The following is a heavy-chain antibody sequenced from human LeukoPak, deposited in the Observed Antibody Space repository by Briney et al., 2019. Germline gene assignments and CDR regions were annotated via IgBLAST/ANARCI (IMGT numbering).Heavy chain of an antibody. CDR2: ISYDGSNK. V-gene: IGHV3-30*03. J-gene: IGHJ5*02. D-gene: IGHD6-19*01. Sequence: GGSLRLSCAAFGFTFSNFGMNWVRQAPGKGLEWVAVISYDGSNKYYADSVKGRFTISRDNSKNTLYLQMNSLRAEDTAVYYCARDGASGYSSGWFVHWGQGTLVTVSS. CDR3: ARDGASGYSSGWFVH. CDR1: GFTFSNFG.